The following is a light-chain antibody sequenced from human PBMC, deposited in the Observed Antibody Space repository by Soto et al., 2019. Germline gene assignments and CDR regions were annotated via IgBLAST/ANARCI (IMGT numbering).Light chain of an antibody. Sequence: QSALTQPASVSGSPGQSITISCTGTNSDVGAYNYVSWYQQLPGKAPKLMIYGVNNRPSGVSNRFSGSKSGNTASLTISGLQAEDEADYYCNSYTTSSTLIFGGGTKLTVL. J-gene: IGLJ2*01. CDR1: NSDVGAYNY. CDR2: GVN. V-gene: IGLV2-14*01. CDR3: NSYTTSSTLI.